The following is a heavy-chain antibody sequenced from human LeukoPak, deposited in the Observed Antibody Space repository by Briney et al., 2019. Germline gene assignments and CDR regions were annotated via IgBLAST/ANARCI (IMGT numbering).Heavy chain of an antibody. V-gene: IGHV3-7*01. CDR2: IKQDGSEQ. J-gene: IGHJ4*02. Sequence: GGSLRLSCAASGFTFSNYWMSWVRQAPGKGLEWVANIKQDGSEQYYVDSVKVRFTISRDNAKSSLYLQMNSLRAEDTAVYYCARDFPGIAVAGTRPLDYWGQGTLVTVSS. D-gene: IGHD6-19*01. CDR3: ARDFPGIAVAGTRPLDY. CDR1: GFTFSNYW.